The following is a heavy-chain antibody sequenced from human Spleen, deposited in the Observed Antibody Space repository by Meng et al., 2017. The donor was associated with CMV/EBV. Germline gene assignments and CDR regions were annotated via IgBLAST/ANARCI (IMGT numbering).Heavy chain of an antibody. Sequence: SETLSLTCAVYGGSFSGYYWSWIRQPPGKGLEWIGEINHSGSTNYNPSLKSRVTISVDTSKNQFSLKLNSVAAADTAVYYCARRSYSLLYSSGWYTSWGQGTLVTVSS. D-gene: IGHD6-19*01. J-gene: IGHJ4*02. CDR1: GGSFSGYY. CDR3: ARRSYSLLYSSGWYTS. V-gene: IGHV4-34*01. CDR2: INHSGST.